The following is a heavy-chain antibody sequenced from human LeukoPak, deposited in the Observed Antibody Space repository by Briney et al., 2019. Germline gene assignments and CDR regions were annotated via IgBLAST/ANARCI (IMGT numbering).Heavy chain of an antibody. CDR1: GYTFSSYD. CDR2: KNPNSGNT. V-gene: IGHV1-8*03. Sequence: ASVKVSCKASGYTFSSYDINWVRHATGQGLEWMGYKNPNSGNTGYSQKFQGRVTITSDTSTSTAYMELRELRSEDTAVYYCAREGFDYWGQGTLVTVSS. CDR3: AREGFDY. J-gene: IGHJ4*02.